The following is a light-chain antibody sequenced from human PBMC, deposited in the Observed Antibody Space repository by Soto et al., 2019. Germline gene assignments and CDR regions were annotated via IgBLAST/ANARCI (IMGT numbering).Light chain of an antibody. J-gene: IGKJ4*01. CDR2: DAS. V-gene: IGKV1-33*01. CDR3: QQSENFPLT. Sequence: DIQMTQSPSSLSASVGDRVTITCQASQDIDNYLNWYQQKPGKAPKLLIYDASNLQTGVPSRFSGSRSGTDFAFTISSLQPEDIATYYCQQSENFPLTFGGGTKVEIK. CDR1: QDIDNY.